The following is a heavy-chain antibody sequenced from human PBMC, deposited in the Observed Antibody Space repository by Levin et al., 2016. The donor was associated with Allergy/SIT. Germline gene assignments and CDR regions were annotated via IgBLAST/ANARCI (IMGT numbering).Heavy chain of an antibody. J-gene: IGHJ4*02. Sequence: WIRQPPGKGLEWVSGISGSGASTYDADSVKGRFTISRDNSKNTLYLQMNNLRPEDTAAYYCAKGPDDYGDYGDDCWGQGTLVTVSS. D-gene: IGHD4-17*01. V-gene: IGHV3-23*01. CDR3: AKGPDDYGDYGDDC. CDR2: ISGSGAST.